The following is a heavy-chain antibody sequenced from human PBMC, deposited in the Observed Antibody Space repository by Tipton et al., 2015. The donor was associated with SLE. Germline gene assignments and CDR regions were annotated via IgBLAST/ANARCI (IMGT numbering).Heavy chain of an antibody. D-gene: IGHD6-13*01. Sequence: SLRLSCAASGFSFDDYTMHWVRQPPGKGLEWVSLINWDGNTTYSANSVKGRFTISRDNSKNFLFLQMNNVRLEDTGLYYCTKGGLTEAGYFDYWGRGTLVSVSS. CDR1: GFSFDDYT. J-gene: IGHJ4*02. CDR3: TKGGLTEAGYFDY. V-gene: IGHV3-43*01. CDR2: INWDGNTT.